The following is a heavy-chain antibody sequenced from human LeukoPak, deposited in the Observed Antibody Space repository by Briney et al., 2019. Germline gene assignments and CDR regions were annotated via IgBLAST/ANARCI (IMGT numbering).Heavy chain of an antibody. CDR3: AIHIVVVPAAKKKNWFDP. Sequence: SETLSLTCAVYGGSFSGYYWSWIRQPPGKGLEWIGEINHSGSTNYNPSLKSRVTISVDTSKNQFSLKLSSVTAVDTAVYYCAIHIVVVPAAKKKNWFDPWGQGTPVTVST. J-gene: IGHJ5*02. V-gene: IGHV4-34*01. CDR2: INHSGST. D-gene: IGHD2-2*01. CDR1: GGSFSGYY.